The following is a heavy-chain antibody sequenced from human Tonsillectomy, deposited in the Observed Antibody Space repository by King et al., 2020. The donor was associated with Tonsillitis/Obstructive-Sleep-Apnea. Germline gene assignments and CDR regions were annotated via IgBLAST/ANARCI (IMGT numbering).Heavy chain of an antibody. V-gene: IGHV3-23*04. CDR3: AKDRGSYSSAHYFDY. D-gene: IGHD6-19*01. CDR1: GFTFSSYA. J-gene: IGHJ4*02. Sequence: VQLVESGGGLVQPGGSLRLSCAASGFTFSSYAMSWVRQAPGKGLEWGSAISGSGGSTYYADSVKGRFTISRDNSKNTRYLQMNSLRAEDTAVYYCAKDRGSYSSAHYFDYWGQGTLVTVSS. CDR2: ISGSGGST.